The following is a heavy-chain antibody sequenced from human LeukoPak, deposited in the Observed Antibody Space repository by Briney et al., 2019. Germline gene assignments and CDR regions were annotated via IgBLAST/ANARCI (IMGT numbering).Heavy chain of an antibody. CDR1: GFSLSAYG. Sequence: PGGSLRVSCAASGFSLSAYGVHWVRQAPGKGLEWVAVIWYDGTSKDYADSVKGRFTFSRDNSKNTLYLQMNSLTVEDTAVYYCARSQSSSLIDYWGQGTLVTVSS. CDR3: ARSQSSSLIDY. J-gene: IGHJ4*02. D-gene: IGHD6-13*01. CDR2: IWYDGTSK. V-gene: IGHV3-33*01.